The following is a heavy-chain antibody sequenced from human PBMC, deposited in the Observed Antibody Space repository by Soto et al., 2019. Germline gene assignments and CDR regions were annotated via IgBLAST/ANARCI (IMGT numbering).Heavy chain of an antibody. J-gene: IGHJ6*02. CDR1: GFTFSSYG. CDR2: ISYDGRNK. Sequence: PGGSLRLSCAASGFTFSSYGMHWVRQAPGKGLEWVAVISYDGRNKYYADAVKGRFTISRDNSKNTLYLQMSSLRAEDTAVYYCVKDGSSGWPYFYDMDVCGQGTTVTVSS. CDR3: VKDGSSGWPYFYDMDV. D-gene: IGHD6-19*01. V-gene: IGHV3-30*18.